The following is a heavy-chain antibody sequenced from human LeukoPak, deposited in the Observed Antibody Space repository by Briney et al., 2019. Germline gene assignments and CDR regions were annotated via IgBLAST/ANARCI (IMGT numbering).Heavy chain of an antibody. D-gene: IGHD1-26*01. CDR1: GFTFSGAP. Sequence: GGSLRLSCAASGFTFSGAPMHWVRQAPGKGLEWVAVISNDGSTKYYTDSVKGRFTISRDNSKNTLYLQMNSLRAEDTAVYYCARDPYSGRYGDYYYYYMDVWGKGTTVTISS. V-gene: IGHV3-30-3*01. CDR2: ISNDGSTK. CDR3: ARDPYSGRYGDYYYYYMDV. J-gene: IGHJ6*03.